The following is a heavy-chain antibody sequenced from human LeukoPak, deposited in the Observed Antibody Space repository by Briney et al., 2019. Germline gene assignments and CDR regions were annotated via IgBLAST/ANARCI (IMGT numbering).Heavy chain of an antibody. D-gene: IGHD3-22*01. J-gene: IGHJ3*02. V-gene: IGHV3-33*01. CDR1: GFTFGTYG. Sequence: WGSLRLSCAASGFTFGTYGMHWVRQAPGKGLEWVAVLWYDGSNEYYADSVKGRFTISRDNSKNTQYLQMNSLRAEDTAVYYCARDNYDSSGYSDGFDIWGQGTMVTVSS. CDR3: ARDNYDSSGYSDGFDI. CDR2: LWYDGSNE.